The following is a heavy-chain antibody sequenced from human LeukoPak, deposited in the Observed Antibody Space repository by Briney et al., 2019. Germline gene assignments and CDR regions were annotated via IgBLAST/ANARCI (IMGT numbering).Heavy chain of an antibody. CDR1: GFTFDDYA. V-gene: IGHV3-9*01. CDR3: AKDREAAAAGPLDY. Sequence: GGSLRLSCAASGFTFDDYAMHWVRQTPGKGLEWVSGISWNSGSIGYTDSVKGRFTISRDNAKNSLYLQMNSLRAEDTALYYCAKDREAAAAGPLDYWGQGTLVTVSS. D-gene: IGHD6-13*01. CDR2: ISWNSGSI. J-gene: IGHJ4*02.